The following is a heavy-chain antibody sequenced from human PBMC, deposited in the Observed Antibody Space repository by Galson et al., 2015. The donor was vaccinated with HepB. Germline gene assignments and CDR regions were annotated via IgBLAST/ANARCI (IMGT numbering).Heavy chain of an antibody. V-gene: IGHV1-46*03. CDR2: INPSGGT. J-gene: IGHJ4*02. Sequence: SVKVSCKASGNTFTSNYMHWVRQAPGQGLEWMGIINPSGGTNYAQKFQGRVTMTRDTSTSTVYMELSSLRSEDTAVYYCARGSTVTTNAKYYFDYGGQGTRVTVSS. CDR1: GNTFTSNY. CDR3: ARGSTVTTNAKYYFDY. D-gene: IGHD4-17*01.